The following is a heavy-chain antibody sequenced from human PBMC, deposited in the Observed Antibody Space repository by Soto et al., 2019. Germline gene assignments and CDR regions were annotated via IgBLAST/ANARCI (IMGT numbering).Heavy chain of an antibody. D-gene: IGHD1-7*01. CDR1: GGTFSSYT. CDR2: NIPILGIA. V-gene: IGHV1-69*02. J-gene: IGHJ6*02. Sequence: SVKVSCKASGGTFSSYTISWVRQAPGQGLEWMGRNIPILGIANYAQKFQGRVTMTADKSTSTAYMELSSLRSEDTAVYYCAITYNWSYDYYYYGMDVWGQGSTVTVSS. CDR3: AITYNWSYDYYYYGMDV.